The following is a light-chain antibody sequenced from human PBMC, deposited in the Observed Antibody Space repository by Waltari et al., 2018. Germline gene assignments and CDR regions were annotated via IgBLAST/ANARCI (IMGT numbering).Light chain of an antibody. Sequence: SYVLTQPPSVSVAPGKTARISCGGNNIGSKSVHWYQQKPGQAPVLVIYYDSDRPSGIPGRLSGANSGNTATLTISRVEAGDEADYYCQLWDSSSDHVVFGGGTKLTVL. CDR2: YDS. J-gene: IGLJ2*01. V-gene: IGLV3-21*04. CDR1: NIGSKS. CDR3: QLWDSSSDHVV.